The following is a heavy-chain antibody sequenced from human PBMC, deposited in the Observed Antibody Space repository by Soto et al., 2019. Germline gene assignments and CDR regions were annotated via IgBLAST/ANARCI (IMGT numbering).Heavy chain of an antibody. CDR2: IYYSGTT. J-gene: IGHJ5*02. CDR1: GGSIRSSFY. Sequence: SETLSLTCSVSGGSIRSSFYWGWIRQPPGKGLEWIGTIYYSGTTYYNPSLKSRFTISVDTSNNQFSLKLNSVTAADTAMYYCARLWSGYLDWFDPWGQGTLVTVSS. V-gene: IGHV4-39*01. CDR3: ARLWSGYLDWFDP. D-gene: IGHD3-3*01.